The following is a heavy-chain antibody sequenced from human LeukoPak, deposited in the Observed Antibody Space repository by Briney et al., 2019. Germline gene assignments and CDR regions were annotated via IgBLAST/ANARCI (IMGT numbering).Heavy chain of an antibody. CDR2: ISDSGDNT. CDR1: GFTFSTYA. CDR3: ASHRGDYATGYFDY. Sequence: GGSLRLSCAASGFTFSTYAMNWVRQAPGKGLEWVSLISDSGDNTYYADSVKGRFTISKDNSQNTLYLQMNSLRAEDTALYYCASHRGDYATGYFDYWGQGTLVTVSS. D-gene: IGHD1-1*01. V-gene: IGHV3-23*01. J-gene: IGHJ4*02.